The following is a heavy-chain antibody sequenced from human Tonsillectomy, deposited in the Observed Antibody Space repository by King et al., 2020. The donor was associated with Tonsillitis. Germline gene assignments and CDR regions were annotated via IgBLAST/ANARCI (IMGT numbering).Heavy chain of an antibody. CDR2: IWNDETAG. CDR1: GFSLSTYG. CDR3: ARDRDVGGATSLDY. D-gene: IGHD5-12*01. V-gene: IGHV3-33*01. Sequence: QVQLVESGGGVVQPGGSLRLSCAASGFSLSTYGIHWVRQAPGKGLEWVALIWNDETAGDFVDSVRGRFTSSRDNSKNTVYLEMNSLRAEDTAVYYCARDRDVGGATSLDYWGQGTLVTVSS. J-gene: IGHJ4*02.